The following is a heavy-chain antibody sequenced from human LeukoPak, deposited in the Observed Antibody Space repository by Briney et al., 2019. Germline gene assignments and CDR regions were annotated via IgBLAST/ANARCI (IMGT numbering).Heavy chain of an antibody. J-gene: IGHJ5*02. CDR2: IYYSGST. D-gene: IGHD2-2*01. Sequence: SETLSLTCTVSGGSISSSSYYWGWIRQPPGKGLEWIGSIYYSGSTYYNPSLKSRVTISVDTSKNQFSLKLSSVTAADTAVYYCARHRRHSNLVVPAAPNWFDPWGQGTLVTVSS. CDR3: ARHRRHSNLVVPAAPNWFDP. CDR1: GGSISSSSYY. V-gene: IGHV4-39*01.